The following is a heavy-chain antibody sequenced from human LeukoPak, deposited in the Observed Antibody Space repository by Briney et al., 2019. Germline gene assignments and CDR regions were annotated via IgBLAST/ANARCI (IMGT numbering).Heavy chain of an antibody. CDR3: ARDSDSSSSRGYFDY. J-gene: IGHJ4*02. CDR2: IYYSGST. D-gene: IGHD6-6*01. CDR1: GGSISSYY. Sequence: SETLSLTCTVSGGSISSYYWSWIRQPPGKGLEWIGYIYYSGSTNYNPSLKSRVTISVDTSKNQFSLKLSSVTAADTAVYYCARDSDSSSSRGYFDYWGQGTLVTASS. V-gene: IGHV4-59*01.